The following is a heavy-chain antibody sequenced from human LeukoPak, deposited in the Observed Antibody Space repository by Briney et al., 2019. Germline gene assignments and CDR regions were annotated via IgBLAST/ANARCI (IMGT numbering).Heavy chain of an antibody. V-gene: IGHV6-1*01. CDR2: TYYRSKWYN. D-gene: IGHD3-16*01. Sequence: SQTLSLTCALSGDSVSSNSVAWNWIRQSPSRGLEWLARTYYRSKWYNDYAVSVRSRITINPDTSKNQFSLQLNSVTPEDTAVYYCARDLGWFDPWGQGTLVTVSS. J-gene: IGHJ5*02. CDR3: ARDLGWFDP. CDR1: GDSVSSNSVA.